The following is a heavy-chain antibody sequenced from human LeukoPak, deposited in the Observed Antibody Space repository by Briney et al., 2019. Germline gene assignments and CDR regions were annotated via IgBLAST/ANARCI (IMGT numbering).Heavy chain of an antibody. J-gene: IGHJ4*02. D-gene: IGHD6-19*01. CDR2: IYSGGST. V-gene: IGHV3-53*01. Sequence: PGGSLRLSCAASGFTVSSNYMSWVRQAPGKGLEWVSVIYSGGSTYYADSVKGRFTISRDNSKNTLYLQMNSLRAEDTAAYYCARDSLYSSGWQPFFDYWGQGTLVTVSS. CDR3: ARDSLYSSGWQPFFDY. CDR1: GFTVSSNY.